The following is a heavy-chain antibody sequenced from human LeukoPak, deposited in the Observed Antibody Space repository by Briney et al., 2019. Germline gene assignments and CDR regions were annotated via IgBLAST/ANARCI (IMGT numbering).Heavy chain of an antibody. D-gene: IGHD5-12*01. CDR1: GGSISSYY. CDR3: ARDMVATDY. Sequence: SETLSLTCTVSGGSISSYYWSWIRQPPGKGLEWIGYIYYSGSTNYNPSLKSRVTISVDTSKNQFSLKLSSVTAADTAAYYCARDMVATDYWGQGTLVTVSS. CDR2: IYYSGST. J-gene: IGHJ4*02. V-gene: IGHV4-59*01.